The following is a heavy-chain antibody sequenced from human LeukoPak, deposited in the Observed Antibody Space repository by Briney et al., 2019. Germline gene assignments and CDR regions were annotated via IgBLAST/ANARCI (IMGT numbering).Heavy chain of an antibody. CDR2: IYYSGST. Sequence: PSETLSLTCTVSGGSISSYYWSCIRQPPGKGLEWIGYIYYSGSTNYNPSLKSRVTISVDTSKNQFSLKLSSVTAADTAVYYCTRRNVYSSSWDYFDYWGQGTLVTVSS. D-gene: IGHD6-13*01. CDR1: GGSISSYY. J-gene: IGHJ4*02. V-gene: IGHV4-59*08. CDR3: TRRNVYSSSWDYFDY.